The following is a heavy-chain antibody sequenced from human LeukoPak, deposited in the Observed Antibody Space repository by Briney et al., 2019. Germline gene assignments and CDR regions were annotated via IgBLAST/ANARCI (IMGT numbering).Heavy chain of an antibody. CDR3: AREHSSGYYFDAFDI. Sequence: ASVKVSCKASGYTFTGYYMHWVRQAPGQGLEWMGWINPNSGGTNYAQTFQGRVTMTRDTSISTAYVELSRLRSDDTAVYFCAREHSSGYYFDAFDIWGQGTMVSVSS. V-gene: IGHV1-2*02. CDR2: INPNSGGT. CDR1: GYTFTGYY. J-gene: IGHJ3*02. D-gene: IGHD3-22*01.